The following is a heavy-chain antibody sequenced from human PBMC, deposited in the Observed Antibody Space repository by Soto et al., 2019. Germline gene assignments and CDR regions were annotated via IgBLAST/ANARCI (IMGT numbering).Heavy chain of an antibody. Sequence: QVQLVESGGGVVQPGRSLRLSCAASGLTFSSYAMHWVRQAPGKGLEWVAVISYDGSNKYYADSVKGRFTISRDNSKNTLYLQMNRLRAEDTAVYYCARDRRWLQSFDCWGQGTLVTVSS. CDR2: ISYDGSNK. CDR1: GLTFSSYA. CDR3: ARDRRWLQSFDC. D-gene: IGHD4-4*01. J-gene: IGHJ4*02. V-gene: IGHV3-30-3*01.